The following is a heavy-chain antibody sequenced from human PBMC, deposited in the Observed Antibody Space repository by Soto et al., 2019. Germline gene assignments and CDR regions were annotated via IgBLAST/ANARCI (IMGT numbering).Heavy chain of an antibody. CDR1: RFTFSSYG. J-gene: IGHJ5*02. CDR3: ASTRRNWFDP. V-gene: IGHV3-33*01. D-gene: IGHD6-6*01. Sequence: GGSLRLSCAASRFTFSSYGMHWVRQAPGKGLEWVAVIWYDGSNKYYADSVKGRFTISRDNSKNTLYLQMNSLRAADTAVYYCASTRRNWFDPWGQGTLVTVSS. CDR2: IWYDGSNK.